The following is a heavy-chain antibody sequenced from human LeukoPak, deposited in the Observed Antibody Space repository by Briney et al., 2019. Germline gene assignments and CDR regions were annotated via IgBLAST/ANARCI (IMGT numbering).Heavy chain of an antibody. CDR3: AADSSGLVQYDY. V-gene: IGHV1-58*01. CDR2: IVVGSGNP. D-gene: IGHD6-19*01. Sequence: SVKVSCKASGFTFTSSAVQWVRQARGQRLEWIGWIVVGSGNPNYAQKFQERVTITRDMSTSTAYMELSSLRSEDTAVYYCAADSSGLVQYDYWGQGTLVTVSS. CDR1: GFTFTSSA. J-gene: IGHJ4*02.